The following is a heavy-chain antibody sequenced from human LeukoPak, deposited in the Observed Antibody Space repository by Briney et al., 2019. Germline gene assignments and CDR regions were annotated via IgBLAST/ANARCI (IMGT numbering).Heavy chain of an antibody. CDR1: GYSISSGYY. J-gene: IGHJ4*02. Sequence: SETLSLTCTVSGYSISSGYYWGWIRQPPGKGLEWIGSISHSGTTYYNPSLKSRVTISVDTSKNQFSLKLSSVTAADTAVYYCARDTPPDYWGQGTLVTVSS. D-gene: IGHD2-15*01. CDR3: ARDTPPDY. V-gene: IGHV4-38-2*02. CDR2: ISHSGTT.